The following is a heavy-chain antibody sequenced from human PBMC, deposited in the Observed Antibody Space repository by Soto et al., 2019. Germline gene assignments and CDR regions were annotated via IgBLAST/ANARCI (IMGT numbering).Heavy chain of an antibody. CDR3: ARVPTVRGVIGNGWFDP. CDR2: ISAYNGNA. V-gene: IGHV1-18*01. Sequence: ASVKVSCKDSVYTFTNYGLSWVRQAPGEGLEWLGWISAYNGNANYAQKFQGRVAMTTDTATTTAYMELRSLRSDDTATYYCARVPTVRGVIGNGWFDPWGQGTLVTVSS. D-gene: IGHD3-10*01. J-gene: IGHJ5*02. CDR1: VYTFTNYG.